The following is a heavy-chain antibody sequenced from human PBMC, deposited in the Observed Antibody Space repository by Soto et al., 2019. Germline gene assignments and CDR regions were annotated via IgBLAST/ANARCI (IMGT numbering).Heavy chain of an antibody. CDR2: IYHSGST. CDR1: GASISSDNW. V-gene: IGHV4-4*02. D-gene: IGHD3-10*01. J-gene: IGHJ4*02. Sequence: SETLSLTCAVSGASISSDNWWSWVRQPPGKGMEWIGEIYHSGSTNFNPSLRSRVTISVDKSKNQFSLKLSSVTAADTAIYYCARVSASVMLRGVVINWGQGTLVTVSS. CDR3: ARVSASVMLRGVVIN.